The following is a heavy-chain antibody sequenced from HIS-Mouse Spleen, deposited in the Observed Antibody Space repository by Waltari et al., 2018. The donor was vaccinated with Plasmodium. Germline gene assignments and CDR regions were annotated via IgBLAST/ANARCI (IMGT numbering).Heavy chain of an antibody. Sequence: QVQLVESGGGVVQPGRSLRLSCAASGFTFSSYGMHWVRQAPGKGLGLVAFIWYDGINKYYAGSVKGRFTISRDNSKNTLYLQMNSLRAEDTAVYYCASGRVGDYWGQGTLVTVSS. CDR1: GFTFSSYG. J-gene: IGHJ4*02. CDR2: IWYDGINK. V-gene: IGHV3-33*01. CDR3: ASGRVGDY.